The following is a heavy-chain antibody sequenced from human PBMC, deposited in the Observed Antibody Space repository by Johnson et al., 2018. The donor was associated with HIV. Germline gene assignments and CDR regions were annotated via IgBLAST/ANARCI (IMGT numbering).Heavy chain of an antibody. V-gene: IGHV3-11*04. CDR1: GFSFGDCY. J-gene: IGHJ3*02. CDR2: INTSGTTV. D-gene: IGHD3-10*01. Sequence: QMLLVESGGGLVQPGGSLRLSCVASGFSFGDCYMSWIRQAPGKGLEWISDINTSGTTVHYSDSVKGRFAISRDNAKNSLYLQMSSLRAEYTAVYFCAKFEGFITVNRVVGDAFDIWGQGTMVSVSS. CDR3: AKFEGFITVNRVVGDAFDI.